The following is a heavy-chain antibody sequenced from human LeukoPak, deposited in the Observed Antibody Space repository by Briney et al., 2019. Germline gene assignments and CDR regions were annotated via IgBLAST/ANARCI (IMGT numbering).Heavy chain of an antibody. Sequence: PGRSLRLSCAASGFTFDDYAMHWVRQAPGKGLEWVSGISWNSGNIGYADSVKGRFTISRDNAKNSLYLQMNSLRAEDTALYYCAKARSWYIFDYWGQGTLVTVSS. J-gene: IGHJ4*02. CDR3: AKARSWYIFDY. CDR1: GFTFDDYA. V-gene: IGHV3-9*01. CDR2: ISWNSGNI. D-gene: IGHD2-8*02.